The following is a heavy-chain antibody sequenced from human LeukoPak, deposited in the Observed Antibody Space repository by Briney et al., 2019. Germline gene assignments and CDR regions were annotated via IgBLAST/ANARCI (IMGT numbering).Heavy chain of an antibody. V-gene: IGHV5-51*01. CDR1: GYTFDKYW. Sequence: GESLKISCKGSGYTFDKYWISWVRQTPGKGLEWMGIIYHGDSDARYNPSFQGQVTMSVDKSMSTAYLQWSSLKASDTATYYCATQYAQFYDFWGQGTLVTVSS. J-gene: IGHJ4*01. CDR2: IYHGDSDA. CDR3: ATQYAQFYDF. D-gene: IGHD2-8*01.